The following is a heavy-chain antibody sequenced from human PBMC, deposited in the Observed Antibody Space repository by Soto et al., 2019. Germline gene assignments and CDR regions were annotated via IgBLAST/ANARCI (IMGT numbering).Heavy chain of an antibody. D-gene: IGHD6-19*01. V-gene: IGHV1-46*01. CDR2: INPSGGST. CDR1: GYAFTSYY. Sequence: ASVKVSCKASGYAFTSYYMHWVRQAPGQGLEWMGIINPSGGSTSYAQKFQGRVTMTRDTSTSTVYTELSSLRSEDTAVYYCARYLGIAVAGTAFDIWGQGTMVTVSS. J-gene: IGHJ3*02. CDR3: ARYLGIAVAGTAFDI.